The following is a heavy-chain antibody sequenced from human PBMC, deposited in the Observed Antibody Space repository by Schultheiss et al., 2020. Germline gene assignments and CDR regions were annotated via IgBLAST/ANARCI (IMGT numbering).Heavy chain of an antibody. CDR3: ARDRGGYSHYDL. J-gene: IGHJ5*02. Sequence: SATLSLTCAVYGGSFSGYYWSWIRQHPGTGLEWIGYIYYSGTTYYNPSLKSRVTISLDTSNNQFSLKLNSVTAADTAVYYCARDRGGYSHYDLWGQGALVTVYS. D-gene: IGHD4-11*01. V-gene: IGHV4-31*11. CDR1: GGSFSGYY. CDR2: IYYSGTT.